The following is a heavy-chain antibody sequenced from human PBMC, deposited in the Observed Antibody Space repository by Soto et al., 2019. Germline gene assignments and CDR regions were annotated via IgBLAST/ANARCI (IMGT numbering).Heavy chain of an antibody. CDR2: ISYDGSNK. D-gene: IGHD1-26*01. CDR1: GFTFSSYG. Sequence: QVQLVESGGGVVQPGRSLRLSCAASGFTFSSYGMHWVRQAPGKGLEWVAVISYDGSNKYYADSVKGRFTISRDNSKNTLYLQMNSLRAEDTDVYYCAKEVKGAHHFDIWGQGTMVTVSS. J-gene: IGHJ3*02. CDR3: AKEVKGAHHFDI. V-gene: IGHV3-30*18.